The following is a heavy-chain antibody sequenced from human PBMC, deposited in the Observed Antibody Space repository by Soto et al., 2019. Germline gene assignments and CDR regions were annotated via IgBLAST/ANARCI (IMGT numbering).Heavy chain of an antibody. CDR1: GFTFSNAW. J-gene: IGHJ4*02. V-gene: IGHV3-15*01. Sequence: PGGSLRLSCAASGFTFSNAWMSWVRQAPGKGLEWVGRIKSKTDGGTTDYAAPVKGRFTISRDDSKNTLYLQMNSLKTEDTAVYYCTTGLEAITMVRGVIMDYFDYWGQGTLVTVSS. CDR3: TTGLEAITMVRGVIMDYFDY. D-gene: IGHD3-10*01. CDR2: IKSKTDGGTT.